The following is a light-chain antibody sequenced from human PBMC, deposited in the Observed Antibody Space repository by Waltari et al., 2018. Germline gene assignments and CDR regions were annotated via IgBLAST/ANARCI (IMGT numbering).Light chain of an antibody. Sequence: EIVLTQSPGTLSLSPGERATLSCRASQSVSSTYLAWYQQKPGQAPRLLISGASGRATGIPDRFSGSGSGTDFTLTISRLEPEDFAVYYCQQYGSSPRAYTFGQGTKLEIK. CDR3: QQYGSSPRAYT. V-gene: IGKV3-20*01. J-gene: IGKJ2*01. CDR2: GAS. CDR1: QSVSSTY.